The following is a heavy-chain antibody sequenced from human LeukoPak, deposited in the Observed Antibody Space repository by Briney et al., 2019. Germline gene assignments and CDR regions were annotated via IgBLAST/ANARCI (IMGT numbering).Heavy chain of an antibody. CDR3: ANSLYSSSNLDY. V-gene: IGHV1-69*13. CDR2: IIPIFGTA. J-gene: IGHJ4*02. Sequence: ASVKVSCKASGYFFSSFGLSWVRQAPGQGLEWMGGIIPIFGTANYAQKFQGRVTITADESTSTAYMELSSLRSEDTAVYYCANSLYSSSNLDYWGQGTLVTVSS. CDR1: GYFFSSFG. D-gene: IGHD6-6*01.